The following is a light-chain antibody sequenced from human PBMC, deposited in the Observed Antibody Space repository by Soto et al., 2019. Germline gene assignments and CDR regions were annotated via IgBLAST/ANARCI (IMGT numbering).Light chain of an antibody. Sequence: QSVLTQPRSVSGSPGQSGTISCTGTSSDVGYYNYVSWYQQHPGKVPKLMIYDVSKRPSGVPDRFSGSKSGNTASLTISGLQVEDEAEYYCCSYVGRYSWVFGGGTKLTVL. V-gene: IGLV2-11*01. CDR2: DVS. J-gene: IGLJ3*02. CDR3: CSYVGRYSWV. CDR1: SSDVGYYNY.